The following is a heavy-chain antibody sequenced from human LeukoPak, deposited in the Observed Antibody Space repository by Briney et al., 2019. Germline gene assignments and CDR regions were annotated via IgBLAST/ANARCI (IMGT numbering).Heavy chain of an antibody. CDR2: IYYSGST. CDR1: GGSISSHF. J-gene: IGHJ4*02. D-gene: IGHD4-11*01. CDR3: ASTQPYSPIN. V-gene: IGHV4-59*11. Sequence: SETLSLTCTGSGGSISSHFCSWIRQPPGKGLEWIGYIYYSGSTNYNPSLKSRVTISVDTSKNQFSLKLSSVTAADTAVYYCASTQPYSPINWGQGTLVTVSS.